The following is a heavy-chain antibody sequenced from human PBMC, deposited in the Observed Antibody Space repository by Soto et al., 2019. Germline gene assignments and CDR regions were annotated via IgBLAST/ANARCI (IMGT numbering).Heavy chain of an antibody. CDR1: GGTFSSYA. V-gene: IGHV1-69*12. J-gene: IGHJ6*02. CDR3: ASPIMIPAGNYYGMDV. Sequence: QVQLVQSGAEVKKPGSSVKVSCKASGGTFSSYAISWVRQAPGQGLEWMGGIIPIFGTANYAQKFQGRVTITADESTSTAYMELSSLRSEDTAVYYCASPIMIPAGNYYGMDVWGQGTTVTVSS. D-gene: IGHD2-2*01. CDR2: IIPIFGTA.